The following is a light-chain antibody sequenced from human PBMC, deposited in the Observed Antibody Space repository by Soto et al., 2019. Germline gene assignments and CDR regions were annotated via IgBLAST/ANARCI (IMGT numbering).Light chain of an antibody. CDR1: KSISRY. CDR2: ADS. V-gene: IGKV1-39*01. Sequence: DIQXSHPRSSLSALLGYRVTSTCRASKSISRYLNWHKKKKGTEXKXXXYADSSSKSGAHSRFSGSGSGKDFTINIISLQPEDFVTYYCQKSYSTLITFGEMTRLEI. J-gene: IGKJ5*01. CDR3: QKSYSTLIT.